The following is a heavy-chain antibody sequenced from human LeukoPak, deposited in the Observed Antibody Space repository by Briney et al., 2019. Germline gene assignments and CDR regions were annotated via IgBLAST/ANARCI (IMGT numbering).Heavy chain of an antibody. CDR3: ARGEGATHADY. CDR1: GGSISSSSYY. V-gene: IGHV4-39*07. Sequence: SETLSLTCTVSGGSISSSSYYWGWIRQPPGKGLEWIGSIYYSGSTYYNPSLKSRVTISVDTSKNQFSLKLSSVTAADTAVYYCARGEGATHADYWGQGTLVTVSS. D-gene: IGHD1-26*01. CDR2: IYYSGST. J-gene: IGHJ4*02.